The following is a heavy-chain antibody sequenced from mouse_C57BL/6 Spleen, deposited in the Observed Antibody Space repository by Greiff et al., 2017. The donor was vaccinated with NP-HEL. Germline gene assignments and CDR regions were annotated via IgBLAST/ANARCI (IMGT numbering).Heavy chain of an antibody. CDR1: GYTFTDYN. CDR3: ARKGKNYAHWWYFDV. J-gene: IGHJ1*03. D-gene: IGHD1-1*01. Sequence: EVQLQQSGPELVKPGASVKIPCKASGYTFTDYNMDWVKQSHGKSLEWIGDINPNNGGTIYNQKFKGKATLTVDKSSSTAYMELRSLTSEDTAVYYCARKGKNYAHWWYFDVWGTGTTVTVSS. CDR2: INPNNGGT. V-gene: IGHV1-18*01.